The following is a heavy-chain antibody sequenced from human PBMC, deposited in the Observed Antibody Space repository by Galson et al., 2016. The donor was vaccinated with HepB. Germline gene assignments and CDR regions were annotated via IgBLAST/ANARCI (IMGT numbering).Heavy chain of an antibody. Sequence: SLRLSCAASGFTFSDYYMSWIRQAPGKGLEWVSFISSTGSKIYYAESVKGRFTIPRDNAKNSLHLQMNSLRAEDTALYYCARGEYDFWSGYYYGMDVWGQGTTVTVSS. CDR2: ISSTGSKI. CDR1: GFTFSDYY. CDR3: ARGEYDFWSGYYYGMDV. D-gene: IGHD3-3*01. J-gene: IGHJ6*02. V-gene: IGHV3-11*01.